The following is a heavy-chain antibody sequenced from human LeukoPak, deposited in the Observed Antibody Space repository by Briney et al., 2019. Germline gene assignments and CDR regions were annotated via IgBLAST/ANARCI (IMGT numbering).Heavy chain of an antibody. CDR1: GGSFSGYY. V-gene: IGHV4-34*01. D-gene: IGHD3-10*01. CDR3: ARGGSRFRVRGGNWFDP. Sequence: PSETLSLTCAVYGGSFSGYYWSWIRQPPGKGLEWIGEISHSGSTNYNPSLKSRVTISVDTSKNQFSLKLSSVTAADTAVYYCARGGSRFRVRGGNWFDPWGQGTLVTVSS. J-gene: IGHJ5*02. CDR2: ISHSGST.